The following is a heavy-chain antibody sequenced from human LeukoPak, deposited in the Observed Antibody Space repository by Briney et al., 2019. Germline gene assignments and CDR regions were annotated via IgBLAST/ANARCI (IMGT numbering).Heavy chain of an antibody. CDR2: IYHSGST. CDR1: GGSISSSNW. Sequence: SETLSLTCAVSGGSISSSNWWSWVRQPPGKGLEWIGEIYHSGSTNYNPSLKSRVTISVGKSKNQFSLKLSSVTAADTAVYYCARSPSQIAAAIFDYWGQGTLVTVSS. J-gene: IGHJ4*02. CDR3: ARSPSQIAAAIFDY. V-gene: IGHV4-4*02. D-gene: IGHD6-13*01.